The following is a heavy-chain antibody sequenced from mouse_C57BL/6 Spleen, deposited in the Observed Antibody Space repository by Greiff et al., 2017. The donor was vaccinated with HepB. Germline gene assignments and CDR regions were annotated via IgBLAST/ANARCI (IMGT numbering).Heavy chain of an antibody. Sequence: EVQLQQSGPELVKPGASVKISCKASGYTFTDYYMNWVKQSHGKSLERIGDINPNNGGTSYNQKFKGKATLTVDKSSSTAYMELRSLTSEDSAVYYCARDGYYEAYWGQGTLVTVSA. J-gene: IGHJ3*01. CDR3: ARDGYYEAY. D-gene: IGHD2-3*01. CDR2: INPNNGGT. V-gene: IGHV1-26*01. CDR1: GYTFTDYY.